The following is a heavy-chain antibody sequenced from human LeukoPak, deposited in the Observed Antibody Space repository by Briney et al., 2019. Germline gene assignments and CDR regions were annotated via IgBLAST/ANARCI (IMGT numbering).Heavy chain of an antibody. CDR3: AREINYYDSSGFDY. D-gene: IGHD3-22*01. CDR1: GFTFSSYS. J-gene: IGHJ4*02. CDR2: ISSSSSYI. Sequence: GGSLRLSCAASGFTFSSYSMNWVRQAPGKGLEWVSSISSSSSYIYYADSVKGRFTISRDNAKNSLYLQMNSLRAEDTAVYYCAREINYYDSSGFDYWGQGTLVTVSS. V-gene: IGHV3-21*01.